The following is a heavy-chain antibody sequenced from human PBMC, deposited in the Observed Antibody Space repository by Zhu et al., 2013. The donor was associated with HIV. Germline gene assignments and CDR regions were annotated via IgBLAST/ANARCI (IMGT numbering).Heavy chain of an antibody. CDR3: ATSSAEIAAAGRRFREDYYYGMER. Sequence: QVQLVQSGAEVKKPGSSVKVSCKASGGTFSSYAISWVRQAPGQGLEWMGGIIPIFGTANYAQKFQGRVTITADKSTSTAYMELSSLRSEDTAVYYCATSSAEIAAAGRRFREDYYYGMERLGPRATVTVSS. J-gene: IGHJ6*02. D-gene: IGHD6-13*01. CDR1: GGTFSSYA. V-gene: IGHV1-69*06. CDR2: IIPIFGTA.